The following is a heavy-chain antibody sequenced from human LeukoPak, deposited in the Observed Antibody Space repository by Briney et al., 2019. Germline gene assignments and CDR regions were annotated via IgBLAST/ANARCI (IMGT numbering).Heavy chain of an antibody. Sequence: PSETLSLTCTVPGGSISSSSYYWGWIRQPPGKGLEWIGSIYYSGSTYYNPSLKSRVTISVDTSKNQFSLKLSSVTAADTAVYYCARGDSSSWYGVYYYYYMDVWGKGTTVTVSS. V-gene: IGHV4-39*01. CDR3: ARGDSSSWYGVYYYYYMDV. J-gene: IGHJ6*03. D-gene: IGHD6-13*01. CDR1: GGSISSSSYY. CDR2: IYYSGST.